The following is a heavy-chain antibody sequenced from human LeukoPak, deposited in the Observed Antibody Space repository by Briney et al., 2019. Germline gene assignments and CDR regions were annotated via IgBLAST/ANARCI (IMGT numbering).Heavy chain of an antibody. CDR2: INPSGST. D-gene: IGHD2-15*01. Sequence: SETLSLTCAVYGGSFSDYYWSWIRQPPGKGLEWIGEINPSGSTNYSPSLKSRVTISVDTSKNQFSLKLSSVAAADTAVYYCASDGSQARRYCSGGSCYSGSWFDPWGQGTLVTVSS. V-gene: IGHV4-34*01. CDR1: GGSFSDYY. CDR3: ASDGSQARRYCSGGSCYSGSWFDP. J-gene: IGHJ5*02.